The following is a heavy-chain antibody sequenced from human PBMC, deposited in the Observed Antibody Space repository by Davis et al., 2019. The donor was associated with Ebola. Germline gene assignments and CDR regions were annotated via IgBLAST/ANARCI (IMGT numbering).Heavy chain of an antibody. CDR1: DGSLSGYY. CDR2: INHSGST. J-gene: IGHJ4*02. Sequence: SETLSLTCAVYDGSLSGYYWSWIRQPPGKGLEWIGEINHSGSTNYNPSLKSRVTISVDTSKNQFSLKLSSVTAADTAVYYCAREYSRTYFDYWGQGTLVTVSS. D-gene: IGHD6-6*01. V-gene: IGHV4-34*01. CDR3: AREYSRTYFDY.